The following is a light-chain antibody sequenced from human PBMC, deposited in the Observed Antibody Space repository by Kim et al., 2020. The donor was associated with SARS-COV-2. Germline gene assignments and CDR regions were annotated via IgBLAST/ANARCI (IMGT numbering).Light chain of an antibody. CDR2: DVS. CDR1: SSDVGVYKF. V-gene: IGLV2-11*01. J-gene: IGLJ2*01. CDR3: CSYSANSVV. Sequence: PGQSVAISCTGTSSDVGVYKFVSWYQHHPGTAPKLMIYDVSKRPSGVPDRFSGSKSGNTASLTISGLQADDEADYYCCSYSANSVVFGGGTQLTVL.